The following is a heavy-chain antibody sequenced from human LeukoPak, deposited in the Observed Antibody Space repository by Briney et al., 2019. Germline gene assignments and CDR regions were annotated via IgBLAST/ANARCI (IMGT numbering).Heavy chain of an antibody. Sequence: SETLSLTCAVYGGSFSGYYWIWIRQPPGKGLEWFGEINHSGSTNYNPSLKSRATISVDTSKTHFSLKLSSVTVADTDVYYCARVGRDGYNWTFDYWGQGTLVTVSS. CDR1: GGSFSGYY. CDR2: INHSGST. J-gene: IGHJ4*02. CDR3: ARVGRDGYNWTFDY. D-gene: IGHD5-24*01. V-gene: IGHV4-34*01.